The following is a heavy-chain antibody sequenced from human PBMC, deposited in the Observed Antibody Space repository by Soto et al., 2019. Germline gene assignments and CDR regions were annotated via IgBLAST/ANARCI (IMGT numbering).Heavy chain of an antibody. CDR3: ARDNSYYDSSGYRYYYYYGMDV. D-gene: IGHD3-22*01. J-gene: IGHJ6*02. V-gene: IGHV3-30-3*01. CDR2: ISYDGSNK. CDR1: GFTFSSYA. Sequence: GGSLRLSCAASGFTFSSYAMHWVRQAPGKGLEWVAVISYDGSNKYYADSVKGRFTISRDNSKNTLYLQMNSLRAEDTAVYYCARDNSYYDSSGYRYYYYYGMDVWGQGTTGTGS.